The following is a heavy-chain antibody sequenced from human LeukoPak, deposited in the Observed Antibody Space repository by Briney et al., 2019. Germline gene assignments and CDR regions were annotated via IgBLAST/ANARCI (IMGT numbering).Heavy chain of an antibody. Sequence: GSLRLSCAASGFTFSSYAMHWVRQAPGKGLEWVAVISYDGGNKYYADSVKGRFTISRDNSKNTLYLQMNSLRAEDTAVYYCARDAKRIGRDGLFLQDYYFDYWGQGTLVTVSS. D-gene: IGHD5-24*01. CDR2: ISYDGGNK. J-gene: IGHJ4*02. CDR1: GFTFSSYA. V-gene: IGHV3-30*04. CDR3: ARDAKRIGRDGLFLQDYYFDY.